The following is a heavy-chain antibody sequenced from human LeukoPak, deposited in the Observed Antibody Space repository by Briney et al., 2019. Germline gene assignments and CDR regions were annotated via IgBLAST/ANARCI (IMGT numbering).Heavy chain of an antibody. CDR3: ASQECGGGSCYYDY. V-gene: IGHV3-21*01. CDR2: ISSSSSYI. J-gene: IGHJ4*02. Sequence: GGSLRLSCAASGFTFSSYSMNWVRQVPGKGLGWVSSISSSSSYIYYADSVKGRFTISRDNAKNSLYLQMNSLRAEDTAVYYCASQECGGGSCYYDYWGQGTLVTVSS. CDR1: GFTFSSYS. D-gene: IGHD2-15*01.